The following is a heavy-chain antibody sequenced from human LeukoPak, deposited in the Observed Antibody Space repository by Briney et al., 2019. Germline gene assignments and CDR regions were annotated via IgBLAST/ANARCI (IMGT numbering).Heavy chain of an antibody. Sequence: QSGGSLRLSCAASGFTFSNYWMSWVRQAPGKGLEWVSAIGGSGGSTYYADSVKGRFTISRDNPKKTLYLQMDSLRAEDTAVYYCAKGYCGGDCYSQASGAEYFQHWGQGTLVTVSS. CDR3: AKGYCGGDCYSQASGAEYFQH. CDR1: GFTFSNYW. J-gene: IGHJ1*01. CDR2: IGGSGGST. V-gene: IGHV3-23*01. D-gene: IGHD2-21*02.